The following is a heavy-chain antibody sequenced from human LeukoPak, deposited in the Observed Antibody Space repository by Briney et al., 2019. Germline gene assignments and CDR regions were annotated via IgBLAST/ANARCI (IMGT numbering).Heavy chain of an antibody. CDR2: INPSGGST. Sequence: ASVKVSRKASGYTFTSYYMHWVRQAPGQGLEWMGIINPSGGSTSYAQKFQGRVTMTRDTSTSTVYMELSSLRSEDTAVYYCARDNFVGATDYWGQGTLVTVPS. J-gene: IGHJ4*02. CDR1: GYTFTSYY. D-gene: IGHD1-26*01. CDR3: ARDNFVGATDY. V-gene: IGHV1-46*01.